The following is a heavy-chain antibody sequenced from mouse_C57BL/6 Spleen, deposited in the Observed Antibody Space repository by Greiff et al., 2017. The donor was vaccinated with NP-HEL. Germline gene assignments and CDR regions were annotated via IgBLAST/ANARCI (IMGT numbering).Heavy chain of an antibody. CDR2: ISYDGSN. J-gene: IGHJ3*01. Sequence: EVKLVESGPGLVKPSQSLSLTCSVTGYSITSGYYWNWIRQFPGNKLEWMGYISYDGSNNYNPSLKNRISITRDTSKNQFFLKLNSVTTEDTATYYCASGAYWGQGTLVTVSA. V-gene: IGHV3-6*01. CDR3: ASGAY. CDR1: GYSITSGYY.